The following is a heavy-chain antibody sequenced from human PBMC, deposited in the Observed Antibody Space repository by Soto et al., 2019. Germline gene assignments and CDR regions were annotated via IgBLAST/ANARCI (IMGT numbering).Heavy chain of an antibody. CDR1: GGSITGYY. J-gene: IGHJ6*02. Sequence: PSETLSLTCTVSGGSITGYYWSWVRQPPGKGLEWIGSIYYSGSTYYNPSLKSRVTISVDTSKNQFSLKLSSVTAADTAVYYCASLAPGGSGSYYNVLAEYYYYGMDVWGQGTTVTVSS. D-gene: IGHD3-10*01. CDR2: IYYSGST. V-gene: IGHV4-59*05. CDR3: ASLAPGGSGSYYNVLAEYYYYGMDV.